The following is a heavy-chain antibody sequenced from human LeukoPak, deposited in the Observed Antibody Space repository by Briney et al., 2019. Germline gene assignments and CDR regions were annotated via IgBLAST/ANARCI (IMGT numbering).Heavy chain of an antibody. V-gene: IGHV1-2*02. CDR1: GYTLTGYY. D-gene: IGHD3-22*01. Sequence: ASVKVSCKASGYTLTGYYMHWVRQAPGQGLEWMGWINPNSGGTNYAQKFQGRVTMTRDTSISTAYMELSRLRSDDTAVYYCARDLVGSNYYDSSGYFNWFDPWGQGTLVTVSS. CDR3: ARDLVGSNYYDSSGYFNWFDP. J-gene: IGHJ5*02. CDR2: INPNSGGT.